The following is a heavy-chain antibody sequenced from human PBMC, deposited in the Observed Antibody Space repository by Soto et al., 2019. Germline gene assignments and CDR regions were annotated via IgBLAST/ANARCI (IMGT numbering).Heavy chain of an antibody. D-gene: IGHD1-26*01. V-gene: IGHV3-30*18. CDR1: GFTFSSYG. CDR3: AKSSDVGED. CDR2: ISYDGSNK. J-gene: IGHJ4*02. Sequence: QVQLVESGGGVVQPGRSLRLSCAASGFTFSSYGMHWVRQAPGKGLEWVAVISYDGSNKYYADSVKGRFTISRDNSKNTLHLQMNSLRAEDTAVYYCAKSSDVGEDWGQGTLVTVSS.